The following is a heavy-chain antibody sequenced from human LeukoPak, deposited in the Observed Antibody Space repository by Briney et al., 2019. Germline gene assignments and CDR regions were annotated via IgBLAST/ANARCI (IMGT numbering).Heavy chain of an antibody. CDR1: GGSFSGYY. J-gene: IGHJ4*02. CDR3: ARGLDGVRAKTETSDY. D-gene: IGHD3-10*01. V-gene: IGHV4-34*01. CDR2: INHSGST. Sequence: TSETLSLTCAVYGGSFSGYYWSWIRQPPGKGREGLGKINHSGSTNYNPSLKSRVTISVDTSKNQFSLKLSSVTAADTAVYYCARGLDGVRAKTETSDYWGQGTLVTVSS.